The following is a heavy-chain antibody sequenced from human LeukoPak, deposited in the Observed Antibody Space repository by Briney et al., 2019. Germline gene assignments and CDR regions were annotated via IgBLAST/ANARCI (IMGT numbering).Heavy chain of an antibody. CDR3: ARDRTDSSGYYYYSDY. V-gene: IGHV4-30-4*01. D-gene: IGHD3-22*01. J-gene: IGHJ4*02. Sequence: SQTLSLTCTVSGGSISSGDYYWSWIRQPPGKGLEWIGYIYYSGSTYYNPSLKSRVTISVDTSKNQFSLKLSSVTAADTAVYYCARDRTDSSGYYYYSDYWGQGTLVTVSS. CDR1: GGSISSGDYY. CDR2: IYYSGST.